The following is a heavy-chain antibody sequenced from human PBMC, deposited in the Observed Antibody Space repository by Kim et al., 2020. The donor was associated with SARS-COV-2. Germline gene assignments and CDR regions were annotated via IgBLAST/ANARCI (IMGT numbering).Heavy chain of an antibody. CDR3: VSTNTFDY. V-gene: IGHV3-7*05. Sequence: GGSLTLSCAASGFSFRSYWMSWVRQAPGKGLEWVANIKLDGSEKNYVDSVKGRFTISRDNAKNSLSLQMNSLRADDTAVYYCVSTNTFDYWGQGTLVTVS. CDR2: IKLDGSEK. J-gene: IGHJ4*02. D-gene: IGHD1-1*01. CDR1: GFSFRSYW.